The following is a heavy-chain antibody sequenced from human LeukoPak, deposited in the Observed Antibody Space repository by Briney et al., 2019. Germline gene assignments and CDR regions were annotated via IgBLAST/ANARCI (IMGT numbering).Heavy chain of an antibody. Sequence: GGSLRLSCAASGFTFSNWNMNWFRQAPGKGLEWVSTISDRGGITHYADSVKGRFTISRDNSKNTLYLQMSSLRAEDTAVYYCAKKRSAMVRGGESFDFWGQGTMVTVSS. CDR2: ISDRGGIT. J-gene: IGHJ3*01. D-gene: IGHD3-10*01. CDR3: AKKRSAMVRGGESFDF. V-gene: IGHV3-23*01. CDR1: GFTFSNWN.